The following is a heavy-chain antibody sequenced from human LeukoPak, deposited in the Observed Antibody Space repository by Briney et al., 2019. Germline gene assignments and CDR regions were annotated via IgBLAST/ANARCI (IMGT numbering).Heavy chain of an antibody. D-gene: IGHD3-3*01. CDR1: GFTFTNYG. CDR3: ARDRHLRFLEWLLHFDY. CDR2: ISYDGSNK. V-gene: IGHV3-30*19. J-gene: IGHJ4*02. Sequence: GGSLRLSCTASGFTFTNYGIHWVRQAPGKGLEWVAVISYDGSNKYYADSVKGRFTISRDNSKNTLYLQMNSLRAEDTAVYYCARDRHLRFLEWLLHFDYWGQGTLVTVSS.